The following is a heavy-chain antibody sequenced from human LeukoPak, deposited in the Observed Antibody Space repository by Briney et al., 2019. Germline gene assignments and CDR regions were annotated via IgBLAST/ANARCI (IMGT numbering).Heavy chain of an antibody. V-gene: IGHV3-21*06. Sequence: GGSLRLSCAASGFTFSSYSMNWVRQAPGKGLEWVSSISSSSSYIYYADSVKGRFTISRDNANNVLYLQMNSLRAEDTAVYYCARDPTYYLRYGYFDSWGQGTLVTVSS. J-gene: IGHJ4*02. CDR3: ARDPTYYLRYGYFDS. CDR2: ISSSSSYI. CDR1: GFTFSSYS. D-gene: IGHD1-26*01.